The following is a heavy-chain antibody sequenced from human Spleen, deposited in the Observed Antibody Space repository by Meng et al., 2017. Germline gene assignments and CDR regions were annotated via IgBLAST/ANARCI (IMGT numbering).Heavy chain of an antibody. Sequence: ASVKVSCKPSGYNFPDYWLHWVRRAPGQGLEWMGRINPKSGDTHYAQRFQGRVTITGDTSIRTAYMELSGLRSDDTAMYYCARDEDISAAGKLFGDYWGQGTLVTVSS. D-gene: IGHD6-13*01. J-gene: IGHJ4*02. CDR3: ARDEDISAAGKLFGDY. V-gene: IGHV1-2*06. CDR2: INPKSGDT. CDR1: GYNFPDYW.